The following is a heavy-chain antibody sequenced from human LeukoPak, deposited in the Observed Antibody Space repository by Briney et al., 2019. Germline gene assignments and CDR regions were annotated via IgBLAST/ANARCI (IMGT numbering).Heavy chain of an antibody. J-gene: IGHJ4*02. CDR1: GFTFSSYA. Sequence: PGGSPRLSCAASGFTFSSYAMSWVRQAPGKGLEWVSAISGSGGSTYYADSVKGRFTISRDNSKNTLYLQMNSLRAEDTAVYYCAKDPYCSSTSCYNGNYWGQGTLVTVSS. D-gene: IGHD2-2*02. CDR2: ISGSGGST. CDR3: AKDPYCSSTSCYNGNY. V-gene: IGHV3-23*01.